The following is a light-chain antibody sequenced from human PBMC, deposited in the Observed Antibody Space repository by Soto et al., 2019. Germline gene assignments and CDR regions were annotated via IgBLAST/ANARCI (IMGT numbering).Light chain of an antibody. CDR2: EGT. CDR1: SSDFGAYNR. V-gene: IGLV2-14*02. Sequence: QSALTQPASVSGSPGQSITISCTDTSSDFGAYNRVSWYQQYPGKAPKLMIYEGTKRPSGVSNRVSGSKSGNTASLTISGLQAEDEADYYCCSHTDTDVLFGGGTKLTVL. J-gene: IGLJ2*01. CDR3: CSHTDTDVL.